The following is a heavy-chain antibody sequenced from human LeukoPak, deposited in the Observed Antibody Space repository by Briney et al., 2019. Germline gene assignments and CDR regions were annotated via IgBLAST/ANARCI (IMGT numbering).Heavy chain of an antibody. CDR3: ARERITTVPTDDAFDN. CDR1: GYTFTSYY. D-gene: IGHD4-17*01. Sequence: ASVKVSCKASGYTFTSYYMHWVRQAPGQGLEWMGIINPSGGSTSYAQKFQGRVTMTRDTSTSTVYMELSSLRSEDTAVYYCARERITTVPTDDAFDNWGQGTMVTVSS. CDR2: INPSGGST. V-gene: IGHV1-46*01. J-gene: IGHJ3*02.